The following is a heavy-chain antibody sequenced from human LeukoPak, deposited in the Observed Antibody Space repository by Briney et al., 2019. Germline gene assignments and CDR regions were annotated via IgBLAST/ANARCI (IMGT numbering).Heavy chain of an antibody. D-gene: IGHD1-26*01. CDR1: GGSLSGYS. J-gene: IGHJ6*02. CDR3: SRVSGSYGRYYYYGMDV. CDR2: INHSGST. Sequence: SETLSLTCAVYGGSLSGYSWSWIRQPPGKGLEWIGEINHSGSTNYNPSLKSRVTISVDTSKNQFSLKLSSVTAADSAVHYCSRVSGSYGRYYYYGMDVWGQGTTVTVSS. V-gene: IGHV4-34*01.